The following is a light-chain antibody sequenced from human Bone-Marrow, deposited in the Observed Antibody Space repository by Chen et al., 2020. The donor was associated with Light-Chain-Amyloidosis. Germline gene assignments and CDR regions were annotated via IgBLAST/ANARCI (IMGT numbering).Light chain of an antibody. CDR3: SSYTITNTLV. V-gene: IGLV2-14*01. Sequence: QSALTQPASVSGSPGQSITISCTGTSSDVGGDNHVSWYQQHPDKAPKLMIYEVTNRPSWVPDRFSGSTSDSPASLTISGLQTEDEADYFCSSYTITNTLVFGSGTRVTVL. CDR2: EVT. J-gene: IGLJ1*01. CDR1: SSDVGGDNH.